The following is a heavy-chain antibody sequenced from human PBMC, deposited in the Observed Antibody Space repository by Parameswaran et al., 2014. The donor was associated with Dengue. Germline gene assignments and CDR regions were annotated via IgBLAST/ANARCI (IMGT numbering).Heavy chain of an antibody. V-gene: IGHV3-30-3*01. J-gene: IGHJ4*02. CDR2: ISYDGSNK. CDR3: ARDVGATRVYYFDY. Sequence: VRQAPGKGLEWVAVISYDGSNKYYADSVKGRFTISRDNSKNTLYLQMNSLRAEDTAVYYCARDVGATRVYYFDYWGQGTLVTVSS. D-gene: IGHD1-26*01.